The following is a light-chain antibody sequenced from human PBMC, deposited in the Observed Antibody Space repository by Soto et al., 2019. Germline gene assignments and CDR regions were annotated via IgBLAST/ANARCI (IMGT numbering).Light chain of an antibody. CDR2: EVS. J-gene: IGLJ1*01. Sequence: SGLTQPPSASGSPGQSVTISCTGTSSDVGGYNYVSWYQQHPGKAPKLMIYEVSKRPSGVPDRFSGSKSGNTASLTVSGLQPEDEADYYCSSYAGSNKSVFGTGTKVTV. CDR3: SSYAGSNKSV. CDR1: SSDVGGYNY. V-gene: IGLV2-8*01.